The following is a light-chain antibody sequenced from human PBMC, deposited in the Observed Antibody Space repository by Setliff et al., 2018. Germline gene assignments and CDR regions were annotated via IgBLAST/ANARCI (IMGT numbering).Light chain of an antibody. Sequence: QSVLTQPAAVSGSPGQSITISCSGTSNGVGAYDLVSWYQQHPGKVPKLIIFDVSNRPSGVSHRFSGSKSGNTASLTISGLQADDEADYYCCAYTASTTYVFVNGTKVTVL. CDR3: CAYTASTTYV. CDR2: DVS. V-gene: IGLV2-14*03. CDR1: SNGVGAYDL. J-gene: IGLJ1*01.